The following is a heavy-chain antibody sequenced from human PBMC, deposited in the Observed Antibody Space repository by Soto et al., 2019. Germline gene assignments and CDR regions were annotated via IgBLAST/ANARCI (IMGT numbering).Heavy chain of an antibody. CDR3: AKTPYPFHGMDV. Sequence: PSETLSLTCAVSGGSISSSNWWSWVRQPPGKGLEWIGEIYHSGSTNYNPSLKSRVTISTDNSKNVLFLQMSRLRADDTAVYYCAKTPYPFHGMDVWGQGTTVTVSS. CDR1: GGSISSSNW. CDR2: IYHSGST. J-gene: IGHJ6*02. V-gene: IGHV4-4*02.